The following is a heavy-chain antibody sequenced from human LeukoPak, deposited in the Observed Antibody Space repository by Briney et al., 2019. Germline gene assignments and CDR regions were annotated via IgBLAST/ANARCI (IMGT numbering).Heavy chain of an antibody. CDR2: ISYDGSNK. V-gene: IGHV3-30-3*01. D-gene: IGHD4-17*01. Sequence: GGSLRLSCAASGFTVSSNYMSWVRQAPGKGLEWVAVISYDGSNKYYADSVKGRFTISRDNSKNTLYLQMNSLRAEDTAVYYCARDMSYGDYEAGFDYWGQGTLVTVSS. CDR3: ARDMSYGDYEAGFDY. CDR1: GFTVSSNY. J-gene: IGHJ4*02.